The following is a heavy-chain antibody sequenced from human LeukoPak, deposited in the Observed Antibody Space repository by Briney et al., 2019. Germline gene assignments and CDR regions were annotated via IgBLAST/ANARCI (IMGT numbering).Heavy chain of an antibody. V-gene: IGHV3-64*01. CDR2: ISRDGSST. D-gene: IGHD6-19*01. J-gene: IGHJ4*02. Sequence: GGSLRLSCAAYGFTFRNYAMHWVRQAPGKGLEYISGISRDGSSTYNANSVKGRFSISRDNSKNTLYLQMGSLRAEDMAVYFCARDGMDSGSGSWGYYFDYWGQGSLVAVAS. CDR3: ARDGMDSGSGSWGYYFDY. CDR1: GFTFRNYA.